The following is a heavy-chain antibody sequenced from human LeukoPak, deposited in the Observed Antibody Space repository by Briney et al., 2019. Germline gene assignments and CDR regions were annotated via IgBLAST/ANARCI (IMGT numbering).Heavy chain of an antibody. J-gene: IGHJ4*02. Sequence: PGRSLRLSCAASGFTFDDYAMHWVRQAPGKGLEGVSGISWNSGSIGYADSVKGRFTISRDNAKNSLYLQMNSLRAEHTALYYCAKDLSSSWYSGFDYWGQGTLVTVSS. CDR1: GFTFDDYA. CDR3: AKDLSSSWYSGFDY. D-gene: IGHD6-13*01. CDR2: ISWNSGSI. V-gene: IGHV3-9*01.